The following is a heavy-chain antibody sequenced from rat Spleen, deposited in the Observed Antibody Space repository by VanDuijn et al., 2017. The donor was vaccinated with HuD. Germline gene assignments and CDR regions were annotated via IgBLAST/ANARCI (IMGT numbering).Heavy chain of an antibody. CDR2: ITNASGGT. Sequence: EVQLVESGGGLVQPGGSLKLSCAVSGFTFSDYTMAWVRQAPKKGLEWVASITNASGGTHYPDSVKGRFTISRDIAKSTLYLQMNNLRSEDAATYYCARWTYYGYNVLFDYWGQGVMVTVSS. J-gene: IGHJ2*01. CDR1: GFTFSDYT. D-gene: IGHD1-9*01. V-gene: IGHV5-7*01. CDR3: ARWTYYGYNVLFDY.